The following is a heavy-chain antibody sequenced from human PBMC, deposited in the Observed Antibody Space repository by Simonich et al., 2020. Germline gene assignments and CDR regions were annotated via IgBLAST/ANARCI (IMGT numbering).Heavy chain of an antibody. D-gene: IGHD4-4*01. CDR2: INRIGSTT. V-gene: IGHV3-74*01. CDR3: ARDYSNYDAFDI. Sequence: EVQLVESGGGLVQPGGSLRLSCAASGFTFSSYCMHGVRQAPGKGSEGGAAINRIGSTTSTAESVKGRFTISRDNAKNTLDLQMNSLRAEETAVYYCARDYSNYDAFDIWGQGTMVTVSS. J-gene: IGHJ3*02. CDR1: GFTFSSYC.